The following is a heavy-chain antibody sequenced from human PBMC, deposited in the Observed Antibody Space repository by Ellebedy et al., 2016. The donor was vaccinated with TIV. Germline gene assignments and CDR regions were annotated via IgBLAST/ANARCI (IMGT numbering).Heavy chain of an antibody. CDR3: ASRYCSSTSCYRYYYYYYYMDV. CDR2: IIPIFGTA. CDR1: GGTFSSYA. J-gene: IGHJ6*03. D-gene: IGHD2-2*01. Sequence: SVKVSXXASGGTFSSYAISWVRQAPGQGLEWMGGIIPIFGTANYAQKFQGRVTITADESTSTAYMELSSLRSEDTAVYYCASRYCSSTSCYRYYYYYYYMDVWGKGTTVTVSS. V-gene: IGHV1-69*13.